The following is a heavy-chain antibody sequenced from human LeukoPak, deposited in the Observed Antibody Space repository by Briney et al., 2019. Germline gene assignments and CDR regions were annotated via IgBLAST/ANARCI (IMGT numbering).Heavy chain of an antibody. CDR3: AGGAVAGPNYYYYGMDV. CDR1: GGSISSYY. V-gene: IGHV4-59*01. CDR2: IYYSGST. J-gene: IGHJ6*02. Sequence: SETPSLTCTVSGGSISSYYWSWIRQPPGKGLEWIGYIYYSGSTNYNPSLKSRVTISVDTSKNQFSLKLSSVTAADTAVYYCAGGAVAGPNYYYYGMDVWGQGTTVTVSS. D-gene: IGHD6-19*01.